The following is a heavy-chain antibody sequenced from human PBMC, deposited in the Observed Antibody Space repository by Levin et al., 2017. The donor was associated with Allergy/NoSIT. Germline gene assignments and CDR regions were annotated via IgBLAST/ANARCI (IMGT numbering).Heavy chain of an antibody. V-gene: IGHV1-18*01. Sequence: ASVKVSCKASGYTFTSYGISWVRQAPGQGLEWMGWISAYNGNTNYAQKLQGRVTMTTDTSTSTAYMELRSLRSDDTAVYYCAREPSTKYYDILTGDYRLDYWGQGTLVTVSS. CDR3: AREPSTKYYDILTGDYRLDY. CDR2: ISAYNGNT. D-gene: IGHD3-9*01. J-gene: IGHJ4*02. CDR1: GYTFTSYG.